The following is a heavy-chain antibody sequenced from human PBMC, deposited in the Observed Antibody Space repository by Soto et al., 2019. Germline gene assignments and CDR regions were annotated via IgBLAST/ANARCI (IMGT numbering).Heavy chain of an antibody. CDR1: GYSFTSYW. Sequence: GESLKISCTGSGYSFTSYWIGWVRQMPGKGLEWMGIIYPGDSDTRYSPSFQGQVTISADKSISTAYLQWSSLKASDTAMYYCARSFSPYYYGSGSEFYGMDVWGQGTTVTVSS. CDR3: ARSFSPYYYGSGSEFYGMDV. V-gene: IGHV5-51*01. J-gene: IGHJ6*02. D-gene: IGHD3-10*01. CDR2: IYPGDSDT.